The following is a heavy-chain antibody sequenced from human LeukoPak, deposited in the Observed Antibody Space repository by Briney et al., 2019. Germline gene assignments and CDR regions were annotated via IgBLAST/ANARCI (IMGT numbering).Heavy chain of an antibody. Sequence: VASVKVSCKASGYTFTDYYIHWVRQAPGQGLEWMGWMNPNSGNTGYAQKFQGRVTMTRDTSISTAYMELSSLTSEDTAVYYCASELRWQPQWGQGTLVTVSS. CDR3: ASELRWQPQ. CDR1: GYTFTDYY. CDR2: MNPNSGNT. J-gene: IGHJ4*02. D-gene: IGHD4-23*01. V-gene: IGHV1-8*02.